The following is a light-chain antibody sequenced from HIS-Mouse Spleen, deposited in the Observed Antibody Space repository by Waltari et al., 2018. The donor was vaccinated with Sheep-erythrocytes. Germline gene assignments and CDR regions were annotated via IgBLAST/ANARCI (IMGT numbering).Light chain of an antibody. CDR1: SSDVGSYNL. V-gene: IGLV2-23*01. J-gene: IGLJ3*02. CDR3: CSYAGSSTWV. CDR2: EGS. Sequence: QSALTQPASVSGSPGQSITISCTGTSSDVGSYNLVSWYQQHPGKAPKLMIYEGSNRPSGVSNRFSGSKSGSPASLSISGLQAEDEADYYCCSYAGSSTWVFGGGTKLTVL.